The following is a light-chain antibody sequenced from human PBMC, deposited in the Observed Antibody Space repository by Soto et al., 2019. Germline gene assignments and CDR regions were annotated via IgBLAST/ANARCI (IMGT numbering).Light chain of an antibody. J-gene: IGKJ2*01. Sequence: DIQMTQSPSTLSASEGDRVTIACRASQSITNWLAWYQQKPGKAPNLLIYKASSLESGVPSRFSGSGSGTEFTLTITSLQPDDFATYYCQQYSTYPYTFGQGTKLELK. V-gene: IGKV1-5*03. CDR2: KAS. CDR3: QQYSTYPYT. CDR1: QSITNW.